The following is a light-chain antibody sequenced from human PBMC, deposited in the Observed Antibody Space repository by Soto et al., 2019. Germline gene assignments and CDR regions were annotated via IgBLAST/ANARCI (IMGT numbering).Light chain of an antibody. Sequence: QSVLTQPASVSGSPGQSITISCLGTSSDVGGSNSVSWFQHLPGKAPKLMISEVFHRPSGISSRFSGSKSGNTASLTISGLRPEDEGHYYCSSYTSTSTLLFGGGTKVTVL. V-gene: IGLV2-14*01. CDR1: SSDVGGSNS. CDR2: EVF. CDR3: SSYTSTSTLL. J-gene: IGLJ2*01.